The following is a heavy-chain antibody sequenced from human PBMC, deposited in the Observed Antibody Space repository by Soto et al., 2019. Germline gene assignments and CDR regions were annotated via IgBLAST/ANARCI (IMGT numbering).Heavy chain of an antibody. CDR2: VYHTGNT. V-gene: IGHV4-4*02. D-gene: IGHD2-2*01. CDR1: GGSISSSDW. Sequence: QVQLQASGPGLVKPSGSLSLTCSVSGGSISSSDWWSWVRQSPGKGLEWIAEVYHTGNTNFNPSLKSRVTLSVDKSKNQFSLNLNSVTAADTAVYYCARDRGVVPPGGGMDVWGQGTPVTVSS. CDR3: ARDRGVVPPGGGMDV. J-gene: IGHJ6*02.